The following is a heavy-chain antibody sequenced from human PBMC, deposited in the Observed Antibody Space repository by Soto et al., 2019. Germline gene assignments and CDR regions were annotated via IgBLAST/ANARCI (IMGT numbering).Heavy chain of an antibody. CDR1: GFTFSSYS. D-gene: IGHD3-16*02. J-gene: IGHJ4*02. CDR2: ISSSSSTI. V-gene: IGHV3-48*01. Sequence: GGSLRLSCAASGFTFSSYSMNWVRQAPGKGLEWVSYISSSSSTIYYADSVKGRFTISRDNAKNPLYLQMNSLRAEDTAVYYCASTGNYDYIWGSYRVDYWGQGTLVTVSS. CDR3: ASTGNYDYIWGSYRVDY.